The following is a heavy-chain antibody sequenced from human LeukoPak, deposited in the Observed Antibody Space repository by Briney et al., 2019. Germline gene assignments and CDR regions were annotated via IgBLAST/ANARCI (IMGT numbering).Heavy chain of an antibody. CDR1: GGSISSYY. V-gene: IGHV4-59*01. CDR2: ISDTGNT. J-gene: IGHJ6*03. Sequence: TSETLSLTCTVSGGSISSYYWSWILQPPGKGLQWIGYISDTGNTNYNPSLKSRVTMSVDTSKDQLSLKLSSVTAADTAVYSCARGVTMVQGYYYYMDVWGKGTTVTVSS. CDR3: ARGVTMVQGYYYYMDV. D-gene: IGHD3-10*01.